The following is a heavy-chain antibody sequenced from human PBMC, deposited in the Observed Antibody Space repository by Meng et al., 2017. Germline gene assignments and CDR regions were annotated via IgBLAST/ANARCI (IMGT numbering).Heavy chain of an antibody. J-gene: IGHJ6*02. CDR3: PRSRPYDFWSGYYVDYYYYGMDV. CDR1: GYTFTSYD. V-gene: IGHV1-8*01. D-gene: IGHD3-3*01. Sequence: ASVKVSCKASGYTFTSYDINWVRQATGQGLEWMGWMNPNSGNTGYAQKFQGRVTMTRNTSISTAYMELSRLRSEDTAVYYCPRSRPYDFWSGYYVDYYYYGMDVWGQGTTVTVSS. CDR2: MNPNSGNT.